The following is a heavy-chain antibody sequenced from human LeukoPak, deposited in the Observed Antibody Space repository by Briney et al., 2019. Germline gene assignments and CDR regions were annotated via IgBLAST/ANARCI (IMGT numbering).Heavy chain of an antibody. CDR1: GFTFSSYG. CDR2: ITGSGGST. CDR3: ARGPPWYFDL. J-gene: IGHJ2*01. Sequence: GGSLRLSCAASGFTFSSYGMSWVRQAPGKGLEWVSAITGSGGSTYYADSVKGRFTISRDNAKSTLYLQMNSLTAEDTAVYYCARGPPWYFDLWGRGTLVTVSS. D-gene: IGHD6-25*01. V-gene: IGHV3-23*01.